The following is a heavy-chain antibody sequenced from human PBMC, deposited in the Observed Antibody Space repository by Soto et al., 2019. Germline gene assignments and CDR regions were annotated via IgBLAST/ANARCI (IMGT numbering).Heavy chain of an antibody. CDR3: AREYYGSGSNTVIGMDV. CDR2: IYYSGST. V-gene: IGHV4-59*01. CDR1: GGSISSYY. J-gene: IGHJ6*02. D-gene: IGHD3-10*01. Sequence: SETLSLTCTVSGGSISSYYWSWIRQPPGKGLEWIGYIYYSGSTNYNPSLKSRVTISVDTSKNQFSLKLSSVTAADTAVYYCAREYYGSGSNTVIGMDVWGQGTTVTVSS.